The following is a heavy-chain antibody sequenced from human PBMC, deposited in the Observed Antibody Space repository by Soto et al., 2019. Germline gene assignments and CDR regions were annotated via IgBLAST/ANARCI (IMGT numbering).Heavy chain of an antibody. Sequence: GGSLRLSCAASGFTFSSYAMSWVRQAPGKGLEWVSAISGSGGSTYYADSLKGRFTISRDNSKNTLYLQMNSLRAEDTAVYYCALIVVPAATPWGNYFDYWGQGTLVTVSS. CDR2: ISGSGGST. J-gene: IGHJ4*02. V-gene: IGHV3-23*01. CDR3: ALIVVPAATPWGNYFDY. CDR1: GFTFSSYA. D-gene: IGHD2-2*01.